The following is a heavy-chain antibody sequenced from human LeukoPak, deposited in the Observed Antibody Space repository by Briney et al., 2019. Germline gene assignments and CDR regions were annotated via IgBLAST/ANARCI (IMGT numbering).Heavy chain of an antibody. Sequence: PSETLSLTCAVYGGSFSGYYWSWIRQPPGKGREWIGEINHSGSTNYNPSLQSRVTISVDTSKNQFSLKLSSVTAADTAVYYCARGLSVGLRGSYYYMDAWGKGTTVTVSS. CDR3: ARGLSVGLRGSYYYMDA. CDR2: INHSGST. CDR1: GGSFSGYY. J-gene: IGHJ6*03. V-gene: IGHV4-34*01. D-gene: IGHD4-17*01.